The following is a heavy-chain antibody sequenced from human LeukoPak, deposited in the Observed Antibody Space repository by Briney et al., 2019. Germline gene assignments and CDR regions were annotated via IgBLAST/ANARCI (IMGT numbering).Heavy chain of an antibody. CDR1: GFTFSSYG. V-gene: IGHV3-30*02. J-gene: IGHJ5*02. Sequence: GGSLRLSCAASGFTFSSYGMHWVRQAPGKGLEWVAFIRYDGSNKYYADSVKGRFTISRDNSKNTLYLQMNSLRAEDTAVYYCARVVSQYGDYAWIVNWFDPWGQGTLVTVSS. CDR3: ARVVSQYGDYAWIVNWFDP. D-gene: IGHD4-17*01. CDR2: IRYDGSNK.